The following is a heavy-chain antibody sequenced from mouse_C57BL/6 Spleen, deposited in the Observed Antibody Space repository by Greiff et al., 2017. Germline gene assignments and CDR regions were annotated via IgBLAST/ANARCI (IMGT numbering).Heavy chain of an antibody. J-gene: IGHJ3*01. CDR3: TGEANGKGAEFAD. Sequence: VQLQQSGAELVRPGASVTLSCKASGYTFTDYEMHWVKQTPVHGLEWIGGIDPETGGTAYNQKFKGKAILTVDKSSSTAYMELRSLTSEDSAVYYCTGEANGKGAEFADWGQGTLVTVSA. CDR2: IDPETGGT. CDR1: GYTFTDYE. D-gene: IGHD4-1*02. V-gene: IGHV1-15*01.